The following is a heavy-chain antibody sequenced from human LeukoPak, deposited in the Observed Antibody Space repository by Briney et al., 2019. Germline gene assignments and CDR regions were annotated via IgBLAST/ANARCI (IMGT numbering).Heavy chain of an antibody. Sequence: KPSETLSLTCTLSGGSISTYYWSWIRQPPGKGLEWIGYIYHSGSTNYNPSLKSRVTISVDTSKDQFSLKLSSVTAADTAVYCCARGGGYASPIGYWGQGALVTVSS. J-gene: IGHJ4*02. CDR1: GGSISTYY. D-gene: IGHD5-12*01. CDR2: IYHSGST. CDR3: ARGGGYASPIGY. V-gene: IGHV4-59*01.